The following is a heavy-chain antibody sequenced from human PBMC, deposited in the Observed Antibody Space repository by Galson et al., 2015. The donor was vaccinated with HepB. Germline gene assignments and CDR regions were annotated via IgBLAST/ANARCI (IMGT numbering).Heavy chain of an antibody. CDR1: GGTFSSYA. V-gene: IGHV1-69*13. Sequence: SVKVSCKASGGTFSSYAISWVRQAPGQGLEWMGGIIPISGTANYAQKFQGRVPITADESTRTAYMELSSLRSEDTAVYYCASPFYEILTGPPTLGYYYMDVWGKGTTVIVSS. CDR2: IIPISGTA. J-gene: IGHJ6*03. D-gene: IGHD3-9*01. CDR3: ASPFYEILTGPPTLGYYYMDV.